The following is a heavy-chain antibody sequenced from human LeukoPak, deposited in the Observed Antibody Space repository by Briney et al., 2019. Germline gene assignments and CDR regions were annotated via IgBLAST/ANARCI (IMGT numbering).Heavy chain of an antibody. CDR3: ATLEDYYDSSGSFDL. CDR1: GFTFSSYA. CDR2: ISGSGGST. J-gene: IGHJ2*01. V-gene: IGHV3-23*01. Sequence: GGSLRLSCAASGFTFSSYAMNWVRQAPGKGLEWVSAISGSGGSTYYADSVKGRFTISRDNAKNSLYLQMNSLRAEDTAVYYCATLEDYYDSSGSFDLWGRGTLVTVSS. D-gene: IGHD3-22*01.